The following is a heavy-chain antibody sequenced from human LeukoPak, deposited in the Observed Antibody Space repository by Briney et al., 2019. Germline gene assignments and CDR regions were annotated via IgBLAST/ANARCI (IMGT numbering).Heavy chain of an antibody. CDR1: GFTFSSYA. CDR2: ISGSGGST. V-gene: IGHV3-23*01. J-gene: IGHJ4*02. D-gene: IGHD6-19*01. CDR3: AKEGSSGWIPTRHFDH. Sequence: GGSLRLSCAASGFTFSSYAMSWVRQAPGKGLEWVSAISGSGGSTYYADSVKGRFTISRDNAKNTLSLQMSSLRAEDTAVYYCAKEGSSGWIPTRHFDHWGLGTLVTVSS.